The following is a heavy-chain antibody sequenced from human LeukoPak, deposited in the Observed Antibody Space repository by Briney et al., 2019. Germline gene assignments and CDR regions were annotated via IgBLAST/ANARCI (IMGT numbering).Heavy chain of an antibody. D-gene: IGHD2-2*01. J-gene: IGHJ5*01. CDR2: IRPFGGTT. CDR3: AKEPREYCSSTSCPNWFDS. Sequence: GGSLRLSCAASGFTFNYYAMRWVRQGTWKGPAWGSAIRPFGGTTYYGKSVKGRFTISRDNSENILFLQMNSLRAEDTDVYYCAKEPREYCSSTSCPNWFDSWGQGTLVTVSS. CDR1: GFTFNYYA. V-gene: IGHV3-23*01.